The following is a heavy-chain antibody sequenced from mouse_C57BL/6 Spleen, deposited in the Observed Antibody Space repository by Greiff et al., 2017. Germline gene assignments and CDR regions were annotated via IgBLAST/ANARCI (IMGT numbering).Heavy chain of an antibody. CDR3: ARRDIYDGSSYFAY. V-gene: IGHV1-63*01. D-gene: IGHD1-1*01. J-gene: IGHJ3*01. CDR1: GYTFTNYW. CDR2: IYPGGGYT. Sequence: QVQLQQSGAELVRPGTSVKMSCKASGYTFTNYWIGWAKQRPGHGLEWIGDIYPGGGYTNYNEKFKGKATLTADKSSSTAYMQFSSLTSEDSAIYYCARRDIYDGSSYFAYWGQGTLVTVAA.